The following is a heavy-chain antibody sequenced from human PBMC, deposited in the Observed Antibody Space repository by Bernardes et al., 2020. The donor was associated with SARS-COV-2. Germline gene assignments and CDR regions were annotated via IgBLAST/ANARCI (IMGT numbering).Heavy chain of an antibody. J-gene: IGHJ6*02. CDR2: ISAYNGNT. CDR3: ARVGCGGDCYPNPRPYYYYGMGV. Sequence: ASVKVSCKASGYTFTKYGISWVRQAAGHGLEWMGWISAYNGNTNYAQKLQDRVTMTTDTSTSTAYMELRSLRSDDTAVYYCARVGCGGDCYPNPRPYYYYGMGVWGQGTPVTVSS. CDR1: GYTFTKYG. D-gene: IGHD2-21*01. V-gene: IGHV1-18*01.